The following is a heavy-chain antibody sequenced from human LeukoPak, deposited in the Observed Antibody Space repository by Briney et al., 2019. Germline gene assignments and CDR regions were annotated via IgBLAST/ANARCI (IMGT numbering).Heavy chain of an antibody. CDR1: GFTFSSSA. CDR2: ISNNGGYT. CDR3: AGYCGGDCYGMDV. J-gene: IGHJ6*02. D-gene: IGHD2-21*01. V-gene: IGHV3-23*01. Sequence: GGSLRLSCAASGFTFSSSAMSWVRQAPGKGLEWVSAISNNGGYTYYADSVQGRFTISRDNAENSLYLQMNSLRAEDTAVYYCAGYCGGDCYGMDVWGQGTTVTVSS.